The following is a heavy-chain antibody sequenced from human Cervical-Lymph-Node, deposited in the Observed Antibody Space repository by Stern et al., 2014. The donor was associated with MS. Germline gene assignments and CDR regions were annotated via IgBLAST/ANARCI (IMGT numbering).Heavy chain of an antibody. D-gene: IGHD3/OR15-3a*01. V-gene: IGHV3-23*04. J-gene: IGHJ4*02. CDR3: ARSISWTFDY. CDR2: ITGSGGST. CDR1: GFPFSSDA. Sequence: EVQLVESGGGLVQPGGSLRLSCAASGFPFSSDAMSWVRQAPGKGLEWVSVITGSGGSTYYADSVQGRFTISRDNSKDTLYLQMKSLRAEDTAVYYCARSISWTFDYWGQGALVTVSS.